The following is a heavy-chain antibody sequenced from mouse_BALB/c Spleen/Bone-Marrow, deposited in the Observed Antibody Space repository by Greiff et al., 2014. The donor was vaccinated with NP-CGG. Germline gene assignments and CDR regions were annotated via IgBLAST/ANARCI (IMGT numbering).Heavy chain of an antibody. V-gene: IGHV14-3*02. Sequence: DVKLQESGAELVKPGASVKLSCTASGFNIKDTYMYWVKQRPEQGLEWIGRIDPANGNTKYDPKFQDKATITADTSSNTAYLQLSSLTSEDTAVYYCARYYYGSSLLAYWGQGTLVTVSA. J-gene: IGHJ3*01. CDR1: GFNIKDTY. D-gene: IGHD1-1*01. CDR2: IDPANGNT. CDR3: ARYYYGSSLLAY.